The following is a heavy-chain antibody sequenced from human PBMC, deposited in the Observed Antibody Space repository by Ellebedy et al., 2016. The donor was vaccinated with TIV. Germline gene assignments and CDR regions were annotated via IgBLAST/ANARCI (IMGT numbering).Heavy chain of an antibody. J-gene: IGHJ5*02. CDR1: GGSFSGYY. CDR2: INHSGST. V-gene: IGHV4-34*01. CDR3: ARVQGGRGYSGYVA. Sequence: SETLSLXXAVYGGSFSGYYWSWIRQPPGKGLEWIGEINHSGSTNYNPSLKSRVTISVDTSKNQFSLKLSSVTAADTAVYYCARVQGGRGYSGYVAWGQGTLVTVSS. D-gene: IGHD5-12*01.